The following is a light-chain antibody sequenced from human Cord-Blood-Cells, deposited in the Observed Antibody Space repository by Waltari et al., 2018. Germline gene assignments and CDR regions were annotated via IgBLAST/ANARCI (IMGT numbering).Light chain of an antibody. V-gene: IGLV2-14*01. CDR3: SSYTSSSTRV. Sequence: QSALTQPASVSGSPGQSITIPCTGTSSHVGGYNYVPWYQQHPGKAPKLMIYDVSTRPSGVSNRFSGSKSGNTASLTISGLQAEDEADYYCSSYTSSSTRVFGTGTKVTVL. CDR1: SSHVGGYNY. CDR2: DVS. J-gene: IGLJ1*01.